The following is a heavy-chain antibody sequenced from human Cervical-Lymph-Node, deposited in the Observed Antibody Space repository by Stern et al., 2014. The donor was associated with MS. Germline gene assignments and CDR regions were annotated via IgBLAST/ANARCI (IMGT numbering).Heavy chain of an antibody. V-gene: IGHV2-70*04. CDR1: GFSLVTSGVR. J-gene: IGHJ4*02. D-gene: IGHD3-3*01. CDR2: LDWNDKT. CDR3: ARMMGSGYRHYFDY. Sequence: QVTLKESGPALVKPTQTLTLTCTFSGFSLVTSGVRVSWIRQPPGKALEWLGRLDWNDKTLHKPSLMTRLTLSKDTSKNQVVLTMTNVDPVDTATYYCARMMGSGYRHYFDYWGQGTPVTVS.